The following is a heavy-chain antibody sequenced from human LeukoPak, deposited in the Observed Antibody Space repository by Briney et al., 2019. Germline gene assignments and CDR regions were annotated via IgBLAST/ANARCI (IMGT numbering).Heavy chain of an antibody. V-gene: IGHV4-61*02. CDR3: ARAKYCSGGSCYLDY. D-gene: IGHD2-15*01. Sequence: SETLSLTCTVSGGSISSGSYYWSWIRQPAGKGLEWIGRIYTSGSTNYNPSLKSRVTTSVDTSKNQFSLKLSSVTAADTAVYYCARAKYCSGGSCYLDYWGQGTLVTVSS. J-gene: IGHJ4*02. CDR2: IYTSGST. CDR1: GGSISSGSYY.